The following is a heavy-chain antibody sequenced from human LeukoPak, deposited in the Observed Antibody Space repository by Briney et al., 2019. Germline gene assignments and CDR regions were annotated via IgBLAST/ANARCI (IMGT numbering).Heavy chain of an antibody. D-gene: IGHD6-6*01. CDR2: IYTSGST. J-gene: IGHJ6*03. CDR3: ARRSSSSPSLIYYYYYYYMDV. Sequence: PSQTLSLTCTVSGGSISSGSYYWRWIRQPAGKGLEWIGRIYTSGSTNYNPSLKSRVTISVDTSKNQFSLKLSSVTAADTAVYYCARRSSSSPSLIYYYYYYYMDVWGKGTTVTVSS. CDR1: GGSISSGSYY. V-gene: IGHV4-61*02.